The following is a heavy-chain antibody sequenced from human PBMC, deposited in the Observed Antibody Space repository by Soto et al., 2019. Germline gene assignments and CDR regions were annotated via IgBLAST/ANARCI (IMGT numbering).Heavy chain of an antibody. V-gene: IGHV1-18*01. CDR1: GYSFTNYG. D-gene: IGHD2-8*02. CDR3: ARDSSYNDYWGGVMEPYSNNMDV. J-gene: IGHJ6*02. Sequence: QVLLVQSGAEVKKPGASLKVSCKTSGYSFTNYGISWVLQAPGQGRAGRGWISANNGETKFAQKVQYRDSLTIDTSTSTAYMELWSLRSDETAVYYCARDSSYNDYWGGVMEPYSNNMDVWGQVTTVTVSS. CDR2: ISANNGET.